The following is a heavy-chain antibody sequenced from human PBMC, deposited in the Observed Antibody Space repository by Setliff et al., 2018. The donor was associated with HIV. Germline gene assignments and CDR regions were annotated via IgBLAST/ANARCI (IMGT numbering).Heavy chain of an antibody. CDR1: GGSLISEISW. Sequence: PSETLSLTCTVSGGSLISEISWWAWIRQPAGKGPEWLGQIYMRGGTDYNPSLEGRVTISLDTSKNQFSLKLTSVTAADTAVYSCAKAHVTHIAESGYGYTRIEPWGPGISVNVSS. CDR2: IYMRGGT. V-gene: IGHV4-61*09. CDR3: AKAHVTHIAESGYGYTRIEP. D-gene: IGHD5-18*01. J-gene: IGHJ5*02.